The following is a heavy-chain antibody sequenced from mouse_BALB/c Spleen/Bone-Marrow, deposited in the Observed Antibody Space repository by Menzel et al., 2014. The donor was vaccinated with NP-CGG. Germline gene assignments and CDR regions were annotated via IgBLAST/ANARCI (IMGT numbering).Heavy chain of an antibody. Sequence: QVQLQQSGAELVRPGTSVKISCKASGYTFTNYWLGWVKQRPGHGLEWIGDIYPGGGYTNYNEKFKGKATLTADTSSSTAYMQLSSLTSEDSAVYFCARLRREYYFDYWGQGTTLTVSS. J-gene: IGHJ2*01. CDR3: ARLRREYYFDY. CDR1: GYTFTNYW. CDR2: IYPGGGYT. V-gene: IGHV1-63*02. D-gene: IGHD2-12*01.